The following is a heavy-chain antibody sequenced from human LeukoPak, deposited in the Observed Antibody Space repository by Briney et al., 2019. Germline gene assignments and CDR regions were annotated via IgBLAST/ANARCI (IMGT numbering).Heavy chain of an antibody. Sequence: QPGRSLRLSCVASGFSFSRYSMHWVRQAPGKGLEWVAVISYDGSNKYYADSVEGRITISRDSSKNTLFLQMNSLRAEDTAVYYCARDFGGLTGTDHFDYWGQGTLVTVSS. CDR1: GFSFSRYS. V-gene: IGHV3-30-3*01. CDR3: ARDFGGLTGTDHFDY. J-gene: IGHJ4*02. D-gene: IGHD1-20*01. CDR2: ISYDGSNK.